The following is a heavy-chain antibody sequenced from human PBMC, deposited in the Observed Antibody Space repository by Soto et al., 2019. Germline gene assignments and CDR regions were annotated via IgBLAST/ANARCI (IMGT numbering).Heavy chain of an antibody. D-gene: IGHD2-15*01. CDR2: IRNEPKSYIT. CDR3: ADLPWAASYFP. CDR1: GFNLSDRY. J-gene: IGHJ5*02. V-gene: IGHV3-72*01. Sequence: EVQLVQSGGDLVQPGGSLRLSCVASGFNLSDRYLDWVRQAPGKGLEWVGRIRNEPKSYITDYAESVKGRFTISRDDSKNSLFLQMNSLTSEDTAIYYCADLPWAASYFPWGQGTLVTVSS.